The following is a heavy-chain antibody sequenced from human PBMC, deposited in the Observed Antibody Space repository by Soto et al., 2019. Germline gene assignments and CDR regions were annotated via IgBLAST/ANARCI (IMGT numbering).Heavy chain of an antibody. J-gene: IGHJ4*02. CDR2: INKSGGST. Sequence: GGSLRLSCAASGFAFSNFAMSWVRQAPGKGLEWVSTINKSGGSTYYPDSLKGRFTISRDNSMNTLFLQVNSLRAEDTAMYYCAKDPPTTGTTFDYWGQGTLVTASS. V-gene: IGHV3-23*01. CDR1: GFAFSNFA. CDR3: AKDPPTTGTTFDY. D-gene: IGHD1-1*01.